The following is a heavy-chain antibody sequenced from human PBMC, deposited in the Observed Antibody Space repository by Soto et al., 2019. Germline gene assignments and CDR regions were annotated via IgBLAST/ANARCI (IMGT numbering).Heavy chain of an antibody. Sequence: SETLSLTCAVYGGSFSGYYWSWIRQPPGKGLEWIGEINHSGSTNYNPSLKSRVTISVDTSKNQFSLKLSSVTAADTAVYYCARANYYDSSGQGTYFDYWGQGTLVTVSS. D-gene: IGHD3-22*01. J-gene: IGHJ4*02. CDR2: INHSGST. V-gene: IGHV4-34*01. CDR1: GGSFSGYY. CDR3: ARANYYDSSGQGTYFDY.